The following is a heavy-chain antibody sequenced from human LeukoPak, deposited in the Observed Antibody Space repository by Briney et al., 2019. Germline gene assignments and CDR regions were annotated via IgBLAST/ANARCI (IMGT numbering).Heavy chain of an antibody. Sequence: SETLSLTCAVYGGSFSGYYWRWMRQPPGKGLEWIGEINHSGSTNYNPSLKSRVTISVDTSKNQFSLKLSSVTAADTAVYYCARGPPYSSGWYGAYWGQGTLVTVSS. CDR2: INHSGST. CDR3: ARGPPYSSGWYGAY. J-gene: IGHJ4*02. V-gene: IGHV4-34*01. CDR1: GGSFSGYY. D-gene: IGHD6-19*01.